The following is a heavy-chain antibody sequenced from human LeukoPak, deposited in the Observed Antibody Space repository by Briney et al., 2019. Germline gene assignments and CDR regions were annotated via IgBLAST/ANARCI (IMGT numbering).Heavy chain of an antibody. J-gene: IGHJ5*02. V-gene: IGHV4-39*01. CDR1: GGSMSSSSYY. CDR3: ASGTYYNWFDP. D-gene: IGHD1-26*01. Sequence: SETLSLTCTVSGGSMSSSSYYWGWIRQPPGRGLEWIGSIYYSGTTYYNPSLKSRVTISVDTSKNQFSLQLTSVTAADTAVYHCASGTYYNWFDPWGQGTLVTVSS. CDR2: IYYSGTT.